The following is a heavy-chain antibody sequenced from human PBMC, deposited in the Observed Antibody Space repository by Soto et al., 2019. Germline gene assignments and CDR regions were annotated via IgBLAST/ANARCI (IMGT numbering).Heavy chain of an antibody. CDR2: IIPIFGTA. CDR1: GGTFSSYA. D-gene: IGHD2-15*01. J-gene: IGHJ6*02. CDR3: AFLGYCSGGSCYPKLYYYYYGMDV. Sequence: SVKVSCKASGGTFSSYAISWVRQAPGQGLEWMGGIIPIFGTANYAQKFQGRVTITADESTSTAYMELSSLRSEDTAVYYCAFLGYCSGGSCYPKLYYYYYGMDVWGQGTTVTVSS. V-gene: IGHV1-69*13.